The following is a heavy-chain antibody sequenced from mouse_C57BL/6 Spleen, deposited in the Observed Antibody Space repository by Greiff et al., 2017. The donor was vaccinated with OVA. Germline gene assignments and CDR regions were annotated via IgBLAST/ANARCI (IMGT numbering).Heavy chain of an antibody. CDR1: GYTFTTYP. V-gene: IGHV1-47*01. CDR3: ARSYYGSSWDWYFDV. CDR2: FHPYNDDT. Sequence: QVQLQQSGAELVKPGASVKLSCKASGYTFTTYPIEWMKQNHGKSLEWIGNFHPYNDDTKYNEKFKGKATLTVEKSSSTVYLELSRLTSDDSAVYYSARSYYGSSWDWYFDVWGTGTTVTVSS. J-gene: IGHJ1*03. D-gene: IGHD1-1*01.